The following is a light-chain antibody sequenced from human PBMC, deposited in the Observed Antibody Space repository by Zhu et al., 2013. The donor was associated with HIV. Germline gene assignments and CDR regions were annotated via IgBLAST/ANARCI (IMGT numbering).Light chain of an antibody. J-gene: IGKJ2*01. CDR3: QQYGRSPPYN. V-gene: IGKV3-20*01. CDR2: DAS. Sequence: EIVLTQSPGTLSLSPGDTATLSCRASQSVSINALAWYQQKPGQAPRLVIYDASSRATGIPDRFSGSGSGTDFALTITRLEPEDFAVYYCQQYGRSPPYNFGQGTKLEIK. CDR1: QSVSINA.